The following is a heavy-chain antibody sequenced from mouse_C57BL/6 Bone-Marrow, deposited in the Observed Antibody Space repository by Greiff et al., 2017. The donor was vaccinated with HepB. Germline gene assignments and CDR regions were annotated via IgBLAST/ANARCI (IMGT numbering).Heavy chain of an antibody. D-gene: IGHD2-1*01. CDR3: ARDPSVIYFPWFAY. V-gene: IGHV2-2*01. J-gene: IGHJ3*01. Sequence: QVQLQQSGPGLVQPSQSLSITCTVSGFSLTSYGVHWVRQSPGKGLEWLGVIWSGGSTDYNAAFISRLSISKDNSKSQVFFKMNSLQADDTAIYYCARDPSVIYFPWFAYWGQGTLVTVSA. CDR1: GFSLTSYG. CDR2: IWSGGST.